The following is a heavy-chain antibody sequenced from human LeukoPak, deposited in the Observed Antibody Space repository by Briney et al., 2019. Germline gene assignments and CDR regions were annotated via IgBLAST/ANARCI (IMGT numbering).Heavy chain of an antibody. CDR3: AKGTSGIGTAAGWLDP. V-gene: IGHV3-23*01. CDR1: GFTFSTYA. D-gene: IGHD6-13*01. J-gene: IGHJ5*02. Sequence: GGSLRLSCAASGFTFSTYAMSWVRQAPGKGLEWVSLISGSGDRTYYADSVKGRFTISRDKSKNTVYLQVNSLRAEDTAVYYCAKGTSGIGTAAGWLDPWGQGTLVTVSS. CDR2: ISGSGDRT.